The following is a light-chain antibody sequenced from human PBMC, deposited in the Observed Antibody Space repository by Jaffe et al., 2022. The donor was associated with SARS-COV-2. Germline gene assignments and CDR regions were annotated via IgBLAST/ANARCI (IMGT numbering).Light chain of an antibody. V-gene: IGLV3-1*01. CDR3: QSWNINTENLV. CDR1: KLGDKY. J-gene: IGLJ2*01. Sequence: SYELTQPPSVSVSPGQTASITCSGDKLGDKYVCWYQLKPGQSPVLVIYQDNRRPSGIPERFSGSNSGNTATLTISGTQAMDEADYYCQSWNINTENLVFGGGTKLTVL. CDR2: QDN.